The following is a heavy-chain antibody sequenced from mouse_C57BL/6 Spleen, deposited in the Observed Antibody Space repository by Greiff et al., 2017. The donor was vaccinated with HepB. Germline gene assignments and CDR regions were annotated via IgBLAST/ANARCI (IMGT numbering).Heavy chain of an antibody. CDR2: IDPNSGGT. CDR3: ARISLYDYVFAY. J-gene: IGHJ3*01. CDR1: GYTFTSYW. V-gene: IGHV1-72*01. D-gene: IGHD2-4*01. Sequence: QVQLKQPGAELVKPGASVKLSCKASGYTFTSYWMHWVKQRPGRGLEWIGRIDPNSGGTKYNEKFKSKATLTVDKPSSTAYMQLSSLTSEDSAVYYCARISLYDYVFAYWGQGTLVTVSA.